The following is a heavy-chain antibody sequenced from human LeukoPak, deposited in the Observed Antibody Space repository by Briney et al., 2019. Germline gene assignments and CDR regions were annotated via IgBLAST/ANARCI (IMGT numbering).Heavy chain of an antibody. D-gene: IGHD2-2*01. CDR1: EFSFSSHS. CDR3: ARGYCSSTSCYAGDY. CDR2: IYSSGNT. J-gene: IGHJ4*02. V-gene: IGHV3-53*01. Sequence: PGESLRLSCAASEFSFSSHSMNWVRQAPGKGLEWVSVIYSSGNTYYADSVKGRFTISRDNSKNTLYLQMNSLRAEDTAVYYCARGYCSSTSCYAGDYWGQGTLVTVSS.